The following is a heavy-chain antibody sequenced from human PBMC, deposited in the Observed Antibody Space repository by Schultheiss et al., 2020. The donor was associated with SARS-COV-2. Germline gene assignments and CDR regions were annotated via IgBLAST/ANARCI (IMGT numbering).Heavy chain of an antibody. Sequence: SETLSLTCAVYGGSFSGYYWSWIRQPPGKGLEWIGEINHSGSTNYNPSLKSRVTISVGTPKNQFSLKLSSVTAADTAVYYCASPAPRYCSGGSCYRNYYYYYGMDVWGQGTTVTVSS. CDR3: ASPAPRYCSGGSCYRNYYYYYGMDV. V-gene: IGHV4-34*01. J-gene: IGHJ6*02. D-gene: IGHD2-15*01. CDR1: GGSFSGYY. CDR2: INHSGST.